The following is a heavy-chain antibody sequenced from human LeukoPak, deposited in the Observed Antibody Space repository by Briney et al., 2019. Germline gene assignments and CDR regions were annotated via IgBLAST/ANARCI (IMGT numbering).Heavy chain of an antibody. CDR1: GFTFTSYW. V-gene: IGHV3-7*01. Sequence: GGSLRLSCAASGFTFTSYWMTWVRQAPGKGLEWVADINPDGTKKTYVDSVKGRFTISRDNAENSLHLQMNSLRVEDTAVYYCASQPAVVDLDCWGQGTLVTVSS. J-gene: IGHJ4*02. D-gene: IGHD5-18*01. CDR3: ASQPAVVDLDC. CDR2: INPDGTKK.